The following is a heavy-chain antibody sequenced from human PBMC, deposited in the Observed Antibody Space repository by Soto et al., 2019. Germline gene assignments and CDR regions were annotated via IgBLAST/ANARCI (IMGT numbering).Heavy chain of an antibody. J-gene: IGHJ6*03. D-gene: IGHD4-17*01. V-gene: IGHV2-26*01. CDR2: IFSNDEK. CDR1: GFSLSNARMG. CDR3: ARILGPPLTVTKYYYMDV. Sequence: ESGPTLVNPTETLTLTCTVSGFSLSNARMGVSWIRQPPGKALEWLAHIFSNDEKSYSTSLKSRLTISKDTSKSQVVLTMTNMDPVDTATYYCARILGPPLTVTKYYYMDVWGKGTTVTVSS.